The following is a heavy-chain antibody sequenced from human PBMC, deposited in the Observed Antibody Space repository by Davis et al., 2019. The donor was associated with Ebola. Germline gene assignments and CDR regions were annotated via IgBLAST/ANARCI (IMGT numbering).Heavy chain of an antibody. CDR2: IKQDGSEK. D-gene: IGHD6-19*01. CDR3: ARAAVAGTVLDY. J-gene: IGHJ4*02. Sequence: GESLKISCAASGFTFSGSAMHWVRQAPGKGLEWVANIKQDGSEKYYVDSVKGRFTISRDNAKNSLYLQMNSLRAEDTAVYYCARAAVAGTVLDYWGQGTLVTVSS. CDR1: GFTFSGSA. V-gene: IGHV3-7*01.